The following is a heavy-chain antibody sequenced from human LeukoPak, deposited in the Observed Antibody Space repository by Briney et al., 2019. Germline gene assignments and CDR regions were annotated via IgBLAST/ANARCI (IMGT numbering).Heavy chain of an antibody. V-gene: IGHV3-53*01. CDR1: GFTVSSNY. CDR2: ITSGGNT. J-gene: IGHJ4*02. CDR3: ARGRGYRDYDRPLDY. D-gene: IGHD5-12*01. Sequence: PGGSLRLSCAASGFTVSSNYMNGVRQAPGKGLEWVSVITSGGNTYYADSVKGRFTTSRDNSKNTLYVQMNSLRAEDTAIYYCARGRGYRDYDRPLDYWGQGTLVTVSS.